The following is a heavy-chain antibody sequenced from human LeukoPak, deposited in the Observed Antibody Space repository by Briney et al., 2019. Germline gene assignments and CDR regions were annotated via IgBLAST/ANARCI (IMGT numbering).Heavy chain of an antibody. CDR3: ARDPSGSSTTSFDY. V-gene: IGHV3-48*03. CDR1: GFTFSSYE. D-gene: IGHD1/OR15-1a*01. J-gene: IGHJ4*02. Sequence: PGGSLRLSCAASGFTFSSYEMNWVRQAPGKGLEWVSYISSTGSTTYYTDSVKGRLTISRDNAENSLYLQMNSLRAEDTAVYYCARDPSGSSTTSFDYWGQGTLVTVSS. CDR2: ISSTGSTT.